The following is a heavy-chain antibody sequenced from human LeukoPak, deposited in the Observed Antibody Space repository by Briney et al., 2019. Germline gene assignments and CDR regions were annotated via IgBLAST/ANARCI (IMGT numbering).Heavy chain of an antibody. D-gene: IGHD2-2*03. CDR2: ISTYNGDT. J-gene: IGHJ4*02. V-gene: IGHV1-18*01. CDR3: ASGYCSTTSCYVNPYFDY. Sequence: ASVKVSCKASGGTFSSYAISWVRQAPGQGLEWMGWISTYNGDTNYAQKLQGRVTMTTDTSTNTAYMELRSLRSEDTAVYYCASGYCSTTSCYVNPYFDYWGQGTLVTVSS. CDR1: GGTFSSYA.